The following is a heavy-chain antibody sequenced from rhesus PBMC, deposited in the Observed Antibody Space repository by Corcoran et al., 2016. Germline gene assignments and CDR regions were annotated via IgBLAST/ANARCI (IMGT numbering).Heavy chain of an antibody. J-gene: IGHJ3*01. CDR2: ISYSGST. V-gene: IGHV4-122*02. Sequence: QLQLQESGPGLVKPSETLSLTCAVSGYSISSGYGWSWIRQPPGKGLEWIGYISYSGSTSCNPSLKSRVTISRDTSKNQFSLKLSSVTAADTAVYYCARGGAAAGFDFWGQGLRVTVSS. CDR1: GYSISSGYG. CDR3: ARGGAAAGFDF. D-gene: IGHD6-25*01.